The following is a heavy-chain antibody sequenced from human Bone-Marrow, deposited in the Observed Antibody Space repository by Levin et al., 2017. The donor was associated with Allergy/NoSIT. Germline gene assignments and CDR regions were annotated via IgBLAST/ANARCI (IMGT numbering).Heavy chain of an antibody. V-gene: IGHV3-13*01. D-gene: IGHD3-9*01. CDR3: AREYVDPGHWYFDL. J-gene: IGHJ2*01. CDR1: GFTFSRYD. CDR2: TVPAGGT. Sequence: GGSLRLSCAASGFTFSRYDIHWVRQVPGKRLEWVSGTVPAGGTSYADSVKGRFTISRENAQNSLSLQMNSLRAGDTAVYYCAREYVDPGHWYFDLWGRGTLVTVSS.